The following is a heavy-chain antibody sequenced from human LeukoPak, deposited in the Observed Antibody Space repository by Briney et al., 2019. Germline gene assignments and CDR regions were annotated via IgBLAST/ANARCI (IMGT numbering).Heavy chain of an antibody. CDR1: GFTFTSYN. D-gene: IGHD2-2*01. Sequence: GGSLRLSCAASGFTFTSYNMNWVRQAPGKGLEWVSSISSSSSYIYFADSVKGRFTTSRDNAKNSLYLQMNSLRAEDTAVYYCARSRKGYQLLSTNRDYYYMDVWGKGTTVTVSS. CDR3: ARSRKGYQLLSTNRDYYYMDV. CDR2: ISSSSSYI. V-gene: IGHV3-21*01. J-gene: IGHJ6*03.